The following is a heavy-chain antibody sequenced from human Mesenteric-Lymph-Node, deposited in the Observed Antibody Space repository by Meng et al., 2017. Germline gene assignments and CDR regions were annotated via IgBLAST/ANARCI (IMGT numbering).Heavy chain of an antibody. CDR2: IGTAGDT. CDR1: GFTFSSYD. V-gene: IGHV3-13*01. Sequence: GESLKISCAASGFTFSSYDMHWVRQATGKGLEWVSAIGTAGDTYYPGSVKGRFTISRENAKNSLYLQMNSLRAGDTAVYYCARERVAARPGYYYYYGMDVWGQGTTVTVSS. CDR3: ARERVAARPGYYYYYGMDV. D-gene: IGHD6-6*01. J-gene: IGHJ6*02.